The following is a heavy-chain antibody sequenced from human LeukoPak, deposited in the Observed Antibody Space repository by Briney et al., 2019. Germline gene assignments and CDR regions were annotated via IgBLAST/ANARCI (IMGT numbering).Heavy chain of an antibody. CDR3: ARDQGGSPTVTTADY. CDR1: GFTFSSYT. J-gene: IGHJ4*02. D-gene: IGHD4-11*01. CDR2: ISSSSSYI. Sequence: GGSLRLSRAASGFTFSSYTMNWVRQAPGKGLEWVSSISSSSSYIYYADSVKGRFTISRDNAKNSLYLQMNSLRAEDTAVYYCARDQGGSPTVTTADYWGQGTLVTVSS. V-gene: IGHV3-21*01.